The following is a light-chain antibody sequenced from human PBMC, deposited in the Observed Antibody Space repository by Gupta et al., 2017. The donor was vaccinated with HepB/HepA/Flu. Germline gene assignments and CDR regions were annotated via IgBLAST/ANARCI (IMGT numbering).Light chain of an antibody. Sequence: EIVLTQSPGTLSLSPGERATLSCRASQSVTTTYLGWYQQKPGQAPRLLIYGASHRATGIPDRFSGSGSGTDFTLTIGRLEPEDFAVYYCQQYDSSPHTFGQGTKLEIK. CDR3: QQYDSSPHT. CDR2: GAS. J-gene: IGKJ2*01. V-gene: IGKV3-20*01. CDR1: QSVTTTY.